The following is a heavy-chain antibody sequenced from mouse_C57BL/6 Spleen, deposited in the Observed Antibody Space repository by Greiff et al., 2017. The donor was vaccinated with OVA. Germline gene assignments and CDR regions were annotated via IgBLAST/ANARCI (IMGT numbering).Heavy chain of an antibody. Sequence: EVQLQQSGPGMVKPSQSLSLTCTVTGYSITSGYDWHWIRHFPGNKLEWMGYISYSGSTNYNPSLKSRISITHDTSKNHFFLKLNSVTTEDTATYYCARNSNGLFDYWGQGTTLAVSS. D-gene: IGHD2-5*01. J-gene: IGHJ2*01. CDR1: GYSITSGYD. V-gene: IGHV3-1*01. CDR2: ISYSGST. CDR3: ARNSNGLFDY.